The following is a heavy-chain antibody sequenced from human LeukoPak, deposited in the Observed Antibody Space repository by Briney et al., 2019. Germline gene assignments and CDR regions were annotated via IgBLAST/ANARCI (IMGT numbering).Heavy chain of an antibody. CDR2: IYHSGST. D-gene: IGHD5-18*01. Sequence: SGTLSLTCAVSGCTISSSNWWSWVRQPPGKGLEWIGEIYHSGSTNYNPSLKSRVTISVDKSKNQFSLKLSSVTAADTAVYYCARWGSWIQLWSGYWGQGTLVTVSS. CDR1: GCTISSSNW. V-gene: IGHV4-4*02. J-gene: IGHJ4*02. CDR3: ARWGSWIQLWSGY.